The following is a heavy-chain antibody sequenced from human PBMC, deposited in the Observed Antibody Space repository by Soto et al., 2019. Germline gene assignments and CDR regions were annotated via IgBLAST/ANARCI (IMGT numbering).Heavy chain of an antibody. CDR2: IYYSGST. J-gene: IGHJ4*02. CDR3: ARGPYGSGSV. CDR1: GGSISSYY. Sequence: QVQLQESGPGLVKPSETLSLTCTVSGGSISSYYWSWIRQPPGKGLEWIGYIYYSGSTNYNPSLKSRVTISVDTSKNQFSLKLSSVTAADTAVYYCARGPYGSGSVWGQGTLVTVSS. D-gene: IGHD3-10*01. V-gene: IGHV4-59*01.